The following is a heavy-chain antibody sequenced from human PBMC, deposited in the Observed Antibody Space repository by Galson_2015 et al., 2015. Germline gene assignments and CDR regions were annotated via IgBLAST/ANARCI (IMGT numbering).Heavy chain of an antibody. J-gene: IGHJ6*02. D-gene: IGHD5-18*01. Sequence: SLRLSCAASGFSVSNNYVDWVRQPPGKGLEWVSIVHPDGTTYYADSVKGRFTISRDNSRNTLFLQMNSLRAEDTAVYYCAKDRYSSRGKYGMDVWGQGTTVTVSS. CDR3: AKDRYSSRGKYGMDV. CDR1: GFSVSNNY. V-gene: IGHV3-66*01. CDR2: VHPDGTT.